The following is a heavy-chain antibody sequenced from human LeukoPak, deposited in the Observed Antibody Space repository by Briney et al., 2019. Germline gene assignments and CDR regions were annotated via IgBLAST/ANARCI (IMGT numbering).Heavy chain of an antibody. D-gene: IGHD4-11*01. V-gene: IGHV4-59*01. Sequence: PSETLSLTCTVSGGSISSYYWSWIRQPPGKGLEWIGYIYYSGSTNYNPSLKSRVTISVDTSKNQFSLKLSSVTAADTAVYYCARVGTTVTSRSSYYYMDVWGKGTTVTVSS. J-gene: IGHJ6*03. CDR2: IYYSGST. CDR3: ARVGTTVTSRSSYYYMDV. CDR1: GGSISSYY.